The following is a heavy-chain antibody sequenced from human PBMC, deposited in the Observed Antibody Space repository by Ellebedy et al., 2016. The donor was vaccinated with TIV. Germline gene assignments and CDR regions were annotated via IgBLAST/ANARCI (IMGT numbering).Heavy chain of an antibody. CDR1: GGTFSSYA. CDR2: IIPIFGTA. V-gene: IGHV1-69*13. D-gene: IGHD3-9*01. Sequence: AASVKVSCKASGGTFSSYAISWVRQAPGQGLEWMGGIIPIFGTANYAQKFQGRVTITADESTSTAYMELSRLRSDDTAVYYCASLTDILTGVDYWGQGTLVTVSS. J-gene: IGHJ4*02. CDR3: ASLTDILTGVDY.